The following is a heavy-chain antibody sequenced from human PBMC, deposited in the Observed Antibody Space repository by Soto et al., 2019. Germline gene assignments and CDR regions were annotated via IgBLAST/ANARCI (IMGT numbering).Heavy chain of an antibody. CDR2: MNPNSGNT. CDR3: GRSTVAYYYYGMDV. V-gene: IGHV1-8*01. J-gene: IGHJ6*02. D-gene: IGHD4-17*01. Sequence: QVQPVQSGAEVKKPGASVKVSCKASGYTFTSYDINWVRQATGQGLEWMGWMNPNSGNTGYAQQFQGRVTMTRNTSISTVYMELSSLRSEDTAVYYCGRSTVAYYYYGMDVWGQGTTVTVSS. CDR1: GYTFTSYD.